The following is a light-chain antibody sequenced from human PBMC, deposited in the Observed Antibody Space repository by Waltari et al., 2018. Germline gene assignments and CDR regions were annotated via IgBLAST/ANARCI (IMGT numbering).Light chain of an antibody. CDR2: AAS. Sequence: DIQMTQSPSSVSASVGDRVTITCRASQDISSWLAWYQQKPGKPPKLLIYAASSLQGGVPSRFSGSGSGTDFTLTISSLQPEDFATYYCQQANSLPLTFGGGTKVEIK. CDR3: QQANSLPLT. J-gene: IGKJ4*01. CDR1: QDISSW. V-gene: IGKV1D-12*01.